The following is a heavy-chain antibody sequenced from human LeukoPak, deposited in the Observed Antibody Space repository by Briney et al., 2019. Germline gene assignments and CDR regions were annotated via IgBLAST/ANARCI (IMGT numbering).Heavy chain of an antibody. CDR3: ARALSRTTDSYYYMDV. Sequence: GASVKVSCKASGYTFTSYDINWVRQATGQGLEWMGWMNPNSGNTGYAQKFQGRVTMTKNTSITTAYMELSSLRSEDTAVYYCARALSRTTDSYYYMDVWGKGTTVTVSS. J-gene: IGHJ6*03. V-gene: IGHV1-8*01. D-gene: IGHD2/OR15-2a*01. CDR2: MNPNSGNT. CDR1: GYTFTSYD.